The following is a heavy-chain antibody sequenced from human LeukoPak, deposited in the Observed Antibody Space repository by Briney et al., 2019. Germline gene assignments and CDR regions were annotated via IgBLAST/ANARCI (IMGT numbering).Heavy chain of an antibody. CDR2: IHHSGST. V-gene: IGHV4-4*02. CDR3: ARGLYGSDSF. Sequence: SGTLSLTCAVSGASVSSSNWWMWVRQPPKKGLEWSEEIHHSGSTNYNPSLKSRVTMSVDTSKNQISLRLTSVNPADTAVYYCARGLYGSDSFWGQGNLVTVSS. D-gene: IGHD6-19*01. J-gene: IGHJ4*02. CDR1: GASVSSSNW.